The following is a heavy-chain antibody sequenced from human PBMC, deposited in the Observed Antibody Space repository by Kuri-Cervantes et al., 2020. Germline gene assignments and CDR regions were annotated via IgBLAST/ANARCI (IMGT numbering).Heavy chain of an antibody. V-gene: IGHV4-61*01. CDR3: ARGFSRGWYYFDY. J-gene: IGHJ4*02. Sequence: SETLSLTCAVSGYSISSSYYWSWIRQPPGKGLEWIGYIYYSGSTNYNPSLKSRVTISVDTSKNQFSLKLSSVTAADTAVYYCARGFSRGWYYFDYWGQGTLVTVSS. CDR1: GYSISSSYY. D-gene: IGHD6-19*01. CDR2: IYYSGST.